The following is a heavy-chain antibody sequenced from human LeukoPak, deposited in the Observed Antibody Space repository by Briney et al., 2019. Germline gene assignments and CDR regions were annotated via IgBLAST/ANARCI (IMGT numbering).Heavy chain of an antibody. CDR3: AKYSFGWYDDY. J-gene: IGHJ4*02. CDR1: GFTFSSYS. Sequence: GGSLRLSCAASGFTFSSYSMNWVRQAPGKGLEWVSSISSSSSYIYYADSVKGRFTISRDNSKNTLYLQMNSLRAEDTAVYYCAKYSFGWYDDYRGQGTLVTVSS. CDR2: ISSSSSYI. D-gene: IGHD6-19*01. V-gene: IGHV3-21*04.